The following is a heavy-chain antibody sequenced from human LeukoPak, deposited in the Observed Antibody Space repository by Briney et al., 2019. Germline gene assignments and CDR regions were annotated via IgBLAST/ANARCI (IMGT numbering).Heavy chain of an antibody. D-gene: IGHD1-26*01. CDR3: ARVSVGATMLAYFDY. J-gene: IGHJ4*02. Sequence: GASVKVSCKASGYTFTNYYMHWVRQAPGQGLEWMGIINPSGGITNYAQKFQGRVTMTRDMSTSTVYMELGSLRSEDTAVYYCARVSVGATMLAYFDYWGQGTLVTVSS. CDR2: INPSGGIT. CDR1: GYTFTNYY. V-gene: IGHV1-46*01.